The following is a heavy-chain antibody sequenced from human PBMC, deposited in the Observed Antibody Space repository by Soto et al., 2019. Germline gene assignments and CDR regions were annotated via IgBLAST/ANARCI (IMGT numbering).Heavy chain of an antibody. CDR3: ARFRVPI. CDR1: GFSFSDYY. D-gene: IGHD3-3*01. J-gene: IGHJ3*02. V-gene: IGHV3-74*01. CDR2: INIDGSST. Sequence: GSLRLSCSASGFSFSDYYMHWVRQAPGEGLVWVSRINIDGSSTSYADSVKGRFTISRDNAKNTLYLQMNSLRAEDTAIYYCARFRVPIWGQGTMVTVS.